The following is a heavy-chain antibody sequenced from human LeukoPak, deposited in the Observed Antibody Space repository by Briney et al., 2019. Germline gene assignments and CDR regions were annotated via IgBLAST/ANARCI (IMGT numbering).Heavy chain of an antibody. V-gene: IGHV1-69*13. CDR1: GGTFSSYA. CDR3: ARVNYGSGSYPAWFDP. J-gene: IGHJ5*02. CDR2: IIPIFGTA. D-gene: IGHD3-10*01. Sequence: EASVKVSCKASGGTFSSYAISWVRQAPGQGLEWMGGIIPIFGTANYAQKFQGRVTITADESTSTAYMELSSLRSEDTAVYYCARVNYGSGSYPAWFDPWGQGTLVTVSS.